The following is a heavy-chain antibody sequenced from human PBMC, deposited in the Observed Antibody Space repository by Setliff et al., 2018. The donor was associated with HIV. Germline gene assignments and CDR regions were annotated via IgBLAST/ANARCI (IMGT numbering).Heavy chain of an antibody. CDR3: ARTPARGILTGYPRGYFDY. Sequence: SETLSLTCAVYGGSFSGYYWSWIRQPPGKGLEWIGEINHSGSTNYNPSLKSRVTISVDTSKNQFSLKLSSVTAADTAVYYCARTPARGILTGYPRGYFDYWGQGTLVTVSS. J-gene: IGHJ4*02. CDR1: GGSFSGYY. V-gene: IGHV4-34*01. D-gene: IGHD3-9*01. CDR2: INHSGST.